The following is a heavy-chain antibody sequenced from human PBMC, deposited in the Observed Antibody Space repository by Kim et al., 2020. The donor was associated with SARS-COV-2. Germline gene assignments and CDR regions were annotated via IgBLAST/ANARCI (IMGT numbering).Heavy chain of an antibody. V-gene: IGHV3-23*01. CDR3: SKVTSEGYVGGDAFDI. CDR2: IGGSGGTT. D-gene: IGHD5-12*01. J-gene: IGHJ3*02. Sequence: GGSLRLSCATSGFTFSRVAMNWFRQAPGKGLEWVSAIGGSGGTTNYAESVQDRFTISRDNSKNTEFLQMRSLRVEATAADYCSKVTSEGYVGGDAFDISG. CDR1: GFTFSRVA.